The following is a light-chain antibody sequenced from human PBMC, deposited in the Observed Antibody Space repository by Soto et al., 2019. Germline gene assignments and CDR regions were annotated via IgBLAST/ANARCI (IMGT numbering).Light chain of an antibody. CDR2: LERSGNY. Sequence: QLVLTQSSPASASLGSSVKHTCTLSSGHSSNILAWHQQQPGQAPRYLMKLERSGNYIMGSGVPDRFSGSSSGADRYHTISNPQSEDEADYYLETWDSNTRVFGGGTKLTVL. CDR1: SGHSSNI. J-gene: IGLJ2*01. V-gene: IGLV4-60*03. CDR3: ETWDSNTRV.